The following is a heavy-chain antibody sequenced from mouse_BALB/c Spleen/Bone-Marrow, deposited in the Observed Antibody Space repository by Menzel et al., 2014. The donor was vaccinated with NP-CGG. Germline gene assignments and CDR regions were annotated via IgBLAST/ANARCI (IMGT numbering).Heavy chain of an antibody. D-gene: IGHD1-2*01. Sequence: EVQEVESGGGLVKPGGSLKLSCAASGFTFSSYAMSWVRQTPEKRLEWVASISSGGSTYYPDSVKSRFTISRDNARNILYLQMSSLRSEDTAMYYCAREGGTTAHYYAMDYWGQGTSVTVSS. V-gene: IGHV5-6-5*01. CDR2: ISSGGST. CDR3: AREGGTTAHYYAMDY. CDR1: GFTFSSYA. J-gene: IGHJ4*01.